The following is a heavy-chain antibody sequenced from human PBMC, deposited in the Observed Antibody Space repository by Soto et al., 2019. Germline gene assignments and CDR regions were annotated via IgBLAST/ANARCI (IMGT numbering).Heavy chain of an antibody. CDR2: IIPIFGTA. D-gene: IGHD1-26*01. CDR1: GGTFSNYA. Sequence: ASVKVSCKASGGTFSNYAISWVRQAPGQGLEWMGGIIPIFGTANYAQKFQGRVTITADESTSTAYMELSSLRSEDTAVYYCARVRTARGSYYYYYGMDVWGQGTTVTVSS. J-gene: IGHJ6*02. V-gene: IGHV1-69*13. CDR3: ARVRTARGSYYYYYGMDV.